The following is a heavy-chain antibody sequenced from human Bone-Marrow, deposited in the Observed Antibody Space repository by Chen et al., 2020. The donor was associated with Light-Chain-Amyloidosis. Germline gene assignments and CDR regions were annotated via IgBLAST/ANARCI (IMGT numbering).Heavy chain of an antibody. CDR3: ARNCTSEIRCGWFDP. CDR2: VYYGCST. V-gene: IGHV4-39*01. J-gene: IGHJ5*02. D-gene: IGHD2-8*01. CDR1: DGSITSSGSY. Sequence: QLQLQEAGPGLVKPSETLSLTCTISDGSITSSGSYWGWFRQPPGNGLEWVATVYYGCSTYYNPALKNRVLISVDTSRNQFSLKLASVTASDTAVYFCARNCTSEIRCGWFDPWGPGTLVTVSS.